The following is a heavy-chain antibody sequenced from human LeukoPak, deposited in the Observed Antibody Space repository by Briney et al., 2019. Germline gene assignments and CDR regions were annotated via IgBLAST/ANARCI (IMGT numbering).Heavy chain of an antibody. D-gene: IGHD3-3*01. CDR3: AKVSWSGSDRDY. V-gene: IGHV3-23*01. CDR2: ITGSAGST. CDR1: ALTFNDYD. J-gene: IGHJ4*02. Sequence: PGRSLRLSCAAAALTFNDYDLSWVSHAPGKGLDWVSAITGSAGSTFYADSVKGRFTISRDNSRHTLYLQMDSLRAEDTALYYCAKVSWSGSDRDYWGQGTLVTVSA.